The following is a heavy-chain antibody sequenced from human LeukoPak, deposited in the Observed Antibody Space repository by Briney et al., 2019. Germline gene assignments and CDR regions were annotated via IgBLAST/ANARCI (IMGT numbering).Heavy chain of an antibody. CDR2: IYGSGST. CDR1: GDSLSSHY. Sequence: SETLSLTCTVSGDSLSSHYWSWIRQPPGKGPEWIGYIYGSGSTHYGPSLRSRVTISEATSKNQFSLKLTSVTAADTAVYYCARNVGWYTHDTWGQGTLVTVSS. CDR3: ARNVGWYTHDT. D-gene: IGHD6-19*01. J-gene: IGHJ5*02. V-gene: IGHV4-59*08.